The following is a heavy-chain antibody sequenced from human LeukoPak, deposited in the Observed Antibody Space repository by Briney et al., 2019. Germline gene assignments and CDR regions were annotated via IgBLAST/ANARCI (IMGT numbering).Heavy chain of an antibody. D-gene: IGHD3-16*02. CDR1: GFTFDDFG. J-gene: IGHJ4*02. Sequence: GGSLRLSCAASGFTFDDFGMTWVRQAPGKGLKWVSDIYWYWGGTGYADSVKGRFTMPRDNAKKTLYFQMCSLRVEDTGVYYCARWELSGRVMERLSWIDHWGQGALVSVSS. V-gene: IGHV3-20*04. CDR3: ARWELSGRVMERLSWIDH. CDR2: IYWYWGGT.